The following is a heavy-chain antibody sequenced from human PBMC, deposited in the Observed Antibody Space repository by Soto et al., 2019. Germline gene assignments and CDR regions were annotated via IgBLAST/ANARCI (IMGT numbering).Heavy chain of an antibody. CDR2: IIPILGIA. CDR1: GGTFSSYT. J-gene: IGHJ6*03. D-gene: IGHD4-17*01. Sequence: QVQLVQSGAEVKKPGSSVKVSCKASGGTFSSYTISWVRQAPGQGLEWMGRIIPILGIANYAQKFQGRVTITADKSTGTAYMELSSLRSEDTAVYYCARTSYGDYYYYYYMDVWGKGTTVTVSS. CDR3: ARTSYGDYYYYYYMDV. V-gene: IGHV1-69*02.